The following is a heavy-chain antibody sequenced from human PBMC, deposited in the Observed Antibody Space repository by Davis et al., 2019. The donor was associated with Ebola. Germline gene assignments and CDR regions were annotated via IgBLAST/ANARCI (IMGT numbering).Heavy chain of an antibody. CDR3: ARESLYNSFDY. J-gene: IGHJ4*02. D-gene: IGHD1-20*01. Sequence: SVTVSCKASGGTFSSYAISWVRQAPGQGLEWMGGIIPIFGTANYAQKFQGRVTMTRDTSTSTVYMELSSLRSEDTAVYYCARESLYNSFDYWGQGTLVTVSS. CDR1: GGTFSSYA. CDR2: IIPIFGTA. V-gene: IGHV1-69*05.